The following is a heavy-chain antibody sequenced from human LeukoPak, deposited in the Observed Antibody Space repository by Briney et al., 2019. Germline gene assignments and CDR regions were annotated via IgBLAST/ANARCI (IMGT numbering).Heavy chain of an antibody. V-gene: IGHV3-11*01. CDR3: ARGGDYGDYPFDY. D-gene: IGHD4-17*01. Sequence: GGSLRLSCAASKFIFSDYYMSWIRQAPGKGLEWISCISSSTSTIYYADSVRGRFTVSRDNAKNSLYLEMNNLSAEDTAVYYCARGGDYGDYPFDYWGQGTLVTVSS. J-gene: IGHJ4*02. CDR2: ISSSTSTI. CDR1: KFIFSDYY.